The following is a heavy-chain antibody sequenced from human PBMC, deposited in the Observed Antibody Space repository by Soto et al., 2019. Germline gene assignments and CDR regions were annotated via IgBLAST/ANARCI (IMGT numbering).Heavy chain of an antibody. CDR2: IWYDGGNK. Sequence: GSLRLSCAASGFTFSSYGMHWVRQAPGKGLEWVAVIWYDGGNKYYADSVKGRFTISRDNSKNTLYLQMNSLRAEDTAVYYCARDPASGYDYYFDYWGQGTLVTVSS. CDR3: ARDPASGYDYYFDY. CDR1: GFTFSSYG. V-gene: IGHV3-33*01. J-gene: IGHJ4*02. D-gene: IGHD5-12*01.